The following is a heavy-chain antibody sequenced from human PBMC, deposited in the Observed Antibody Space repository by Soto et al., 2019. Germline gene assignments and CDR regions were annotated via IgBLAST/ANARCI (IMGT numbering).Heavy chain of an antibody. D-gene: IGHD5-18*01. J-gene: IGHJ4*02. CDR3: ARAHGYSYGDYDY. CDR1: GGSISSGGYS. V-gene: IGHV4-30-2*01. CDR2: IYHSGST. Sequence: AVSGGSISSGGYSWSWIRQPPGKGLEWIGYIYHSGSTYYNPSLKSRVTISVDRSKNQFSLKLSSVTAADTAVYYCARAHGYSYGDYDYWGQGTLGTVSS.